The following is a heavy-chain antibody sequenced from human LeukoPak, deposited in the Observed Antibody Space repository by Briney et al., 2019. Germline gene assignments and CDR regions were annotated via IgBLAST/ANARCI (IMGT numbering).Heavy chain of an antibody. J-gene: IGHJ5*02. CDR2: IYDSGST. CDR1: GGSIRSSYYY. D-gene: IGHD3-10*01. CDR3: ASHYGP. V-gene: IGHV4-39*01. Sequence: SETLSLTCTVSGGSIRSSYYYWGWIRQPPGKGLEWIGSIYDSGSTYYNPSLKGRVTISVDTSKNQFSLKLNSVTAADTAVYYCASHYGPWGQGTLVTVSS.